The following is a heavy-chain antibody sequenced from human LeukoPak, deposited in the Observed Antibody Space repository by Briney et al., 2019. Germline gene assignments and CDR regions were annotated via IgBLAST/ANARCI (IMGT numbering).Heavy chain of an antibody. Sequence: ASVTDSCTASGYTFTGYYMHWVGQAPGQGLEWMGWINPNSGGTNYAQKFQGRVTMTRDTSISTAYMELSRLRSDDTAVYYCARVRDLGATGPFDYWGQGTLVTVSA. V-gene: IGHV1-2*02. CDR1: GYTFTGYY. CDR2: INPNSGGT. J-gene: IGHJ4*02. D-gene: IGHD1-26*01. CDR3: ARVRDLGATGPFDY.